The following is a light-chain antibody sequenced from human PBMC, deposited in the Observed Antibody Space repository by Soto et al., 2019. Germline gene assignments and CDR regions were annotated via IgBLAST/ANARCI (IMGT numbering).Light chain of an antibody. CDR3: QQYGSSPFT. V-gene: IGKV3-20*01. Sequence: EIVLTQSPGTLSLSPGERATLSCRPSQSVTSSFLAWYQQKPGQAPRLLIYAASSRATGIPDRFSGSGSGTDFTLTISRLEPEDFAVYYCQQYGSSPFTFGGGTKV. CDR2: AAS. CDR1: QSVTSSF. J-gene: IGKJ4*01.